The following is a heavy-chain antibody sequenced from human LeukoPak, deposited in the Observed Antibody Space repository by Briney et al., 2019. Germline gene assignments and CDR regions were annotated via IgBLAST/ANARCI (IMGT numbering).Heavy chain of an antibody. D-gene: IGHD3-16*01. V-gene: IGHV3-30*18. CDR1: GFTFGTFG. CDR3: AKGLRTGVGPYMGYHYYMDV. J-gene: IGHJ6*03. CDR2: ISYDGSSE. Sequence: GGSLRLSCAASGFTFGTFGMHWVRQAPGKGLEWVAFISYDGSSEYDADSVKGRFTISRDNSYNTVSLQMNSLRDEDTGVYYCAKGLRTGVGPYMGYHYYMDVWGKGATVTVSS.